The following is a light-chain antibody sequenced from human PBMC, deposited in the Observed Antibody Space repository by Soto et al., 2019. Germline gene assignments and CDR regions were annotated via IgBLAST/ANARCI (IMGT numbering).Light chain of an antibody. V-gene: IGKV3-20*01. CDR3: QQYGSSTWT. Sequence: EIVLTQSPGTLSLSQGERATLSCRASQSVSSSYLAWYQQKPGQAPRLLIYGASSRATGIPDRFSGSGSGTDFTLTISRLEPEDFAVYYCQQYGSSTWTFGQGTKVDIK. CDR1: QSVSSSY. J-gene: IGKJ1*01. CDR2: GAS.